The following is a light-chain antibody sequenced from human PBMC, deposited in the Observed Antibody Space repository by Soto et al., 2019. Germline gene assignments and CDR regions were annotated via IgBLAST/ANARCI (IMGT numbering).Light chain of an antibody. V-gene: IGLV2-14*03. Sequence: QSALTQPASVSGSPGQSITISCTGTSSDVGAYKYVCWYQQHPGKAPKLIIFDVSIRPSEVSDRFSGSKSGNTASLTISGLQAEDEADYYCSSYTSSSFVVFGGGTKVTVL. J-gene: IGLJ2*01. CDR3: SSYTSSSFVV. CDR2: DVS. CDR1: SSDVGAYKY.